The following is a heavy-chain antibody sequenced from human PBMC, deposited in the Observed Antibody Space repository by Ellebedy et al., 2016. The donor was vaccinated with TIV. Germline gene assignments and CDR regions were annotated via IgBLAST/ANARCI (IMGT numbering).Heavy chain of an antibody. CDR1: GVTFRSYA. J-gene: IGHJ4*02. V-gene: IGHV3-23*01. D-gene: IGHD5-18*01. Sequence: GESLKISXAASGVTFRSYAMSWVRQAPGKGLEWVSSISGSGDNTYYADSVKGRFTISRDNSKNTLYLQMNSLRAEDTAVYYCANLYPIQLWSHFDYWGQGTLVTVSS. CDR2: ISGSGDNT. CDR3: ANLYPIQLWSHFDY.